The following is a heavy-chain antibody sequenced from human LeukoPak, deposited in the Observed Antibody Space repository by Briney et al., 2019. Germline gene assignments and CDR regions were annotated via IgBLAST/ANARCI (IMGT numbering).Heavy chain of an antibody. CDR1: GFTFSDYN. D-gene: IGHD3-10*01. V-gene: IGHV3-30*18. J-gene: IGHJ6*03. CDR2: ISYHGINE. Sequence: PGGSLRLSCAASGFTFSDYNMHWVRQAPGKGLEWMAVISYHGINEYYADSVKGRFTISRDNSKNTLYLQMNSLRAEDTAVYYCAKGNYYGSGSYVIYYYYMDVWGKGTTVTVSS. CDR3: AKGNYYGSGSYVIYYYYMDV.